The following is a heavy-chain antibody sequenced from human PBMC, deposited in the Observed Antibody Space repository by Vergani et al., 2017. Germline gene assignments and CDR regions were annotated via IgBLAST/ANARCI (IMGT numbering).Heavy chain of an antibody. V-gene: IGHV3-23*04. CDR2: ISGSGGST. CDR1: GFTVSSNY. J-gene: IGHJ6*02. Sequence: EVQLVESGGGLIQPGGSLRLSCAASGFTVSSNYMSWVRQAPGKGLEWVSAISGSGGSTYYADSVKGRFTISRDNSKNTLYLQMNSLRAEDTAVYYCAKGGTEDDFWSGYYIDGMDVWGQGTTVTVSS. D-gene: IGHD3-3*01. CDR3: AKGGTEDDFWSGYYIDGMDV.